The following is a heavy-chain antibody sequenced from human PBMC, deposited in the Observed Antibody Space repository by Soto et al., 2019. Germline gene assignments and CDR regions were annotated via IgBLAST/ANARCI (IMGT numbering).Heavy chain of an antibody. V-gene: IGHV1-18*01. CDR2: INPYNGKT. Sequence: QVQLVQSGAEVKKPGASVKVSCKASGYTFTSYGITWVRQAPGQGLERMGWINPYNGKTNYGQKFQGRVSKTTDTSTSAAYMEVRSLRSDDTAIYYCARGSDSLGWWGQGTLVTVSS. CDR3: ARGSDSLGW. D-gene: IGHD6-19*01. CDR1: GYTFTSYG. J-gene: IGHJ4*02.